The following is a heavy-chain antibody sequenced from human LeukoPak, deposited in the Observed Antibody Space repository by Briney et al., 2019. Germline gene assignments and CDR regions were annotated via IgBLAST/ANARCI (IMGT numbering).Heavy chain of an antibody. D-gene: IGHD4-17*01. J-gene: IGHJ4*02. Sequence: SETLSLTCTVSGGSISSHYWSWIRQPPGKGLEWIGYIYYSGSTNYNPSLKSRVTISVDTSKNQFSLKLSSVTAADTAVYYCARGLTTVSYFDYWGQGTLVTVSS. CDR3: ARGLTTVSYFDY. CDR1: GGSISSHY. V-gene: IGHV4-59*11. CDR2: IYYSGST.